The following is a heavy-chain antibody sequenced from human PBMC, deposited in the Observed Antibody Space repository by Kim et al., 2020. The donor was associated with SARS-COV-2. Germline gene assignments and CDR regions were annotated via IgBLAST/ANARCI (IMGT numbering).Heavy chain of an antibody. CDR3: AKEKTNILTGYYGMDV. Sequence: GGSLRLSCAASGFTFSSYAMSWVRQAPGKGLEWVSAISGSGGSTYYADSVKGRFTISRDNSKNTLYLQMNSLRAEDTAVYYCAKEKTNILTGYYGMDVWGQGTTVTVSS. CDR2: ISGSGGST. V-gene: IGHV3-23*01. D-gene: IGHD3-9*01. CDR1: GFTFSSYA. J-gene: IGHJ6*02.